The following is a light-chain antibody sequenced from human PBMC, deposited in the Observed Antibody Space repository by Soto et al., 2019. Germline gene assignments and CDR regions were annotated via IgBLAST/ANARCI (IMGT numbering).Light chain of an antibody. CDR1: QPIKTW. J-gene: IGKJ3*01. CDR3: QQADSFAFT. V-gene: IGKV1-12*02. CDR2: TAS. Sequence: DIQLTQSPASVSAAVGDRINISFRASQPIKTWLAWYQQKPGKRPNLLIYTASTLETGVPSRFSGSGSGTDFALPISSLQPEDAALYSYQQADSFAFTFGPGDKV.